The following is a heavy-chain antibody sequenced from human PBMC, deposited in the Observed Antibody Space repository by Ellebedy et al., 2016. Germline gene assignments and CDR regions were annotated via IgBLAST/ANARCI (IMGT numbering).Heavy chain of an antibody. CDR1: GFTFSSYW. Sequence: GESLKISCAASGFTFSSYWMHWVRQAPGKGLVWVSRIDERERVTNYAGSVKGRFTISRDNSKNTLYLQMNSLRAEDTAVYYCARAEVMWFDYWGQGTLVTVSS. CDR3: ARAEVMWFDY. J-gene: IGHJ4*02. CDR2: IDERERVT. V-gene: IGHV3-74*01. D-gene: IGHD2-21*01.